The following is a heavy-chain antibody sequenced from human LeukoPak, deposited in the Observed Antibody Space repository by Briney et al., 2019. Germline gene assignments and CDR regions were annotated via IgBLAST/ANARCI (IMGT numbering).Heavy chain of an antibody. D-gene: IGHD3-22*01. CDR3: AKDFSRRYYYDSSGNLDY. CDR1: GFTVSSNY. V-gene: IGHV3-23*01. Sequence: PGGSLRLSWAASGFTVSSNYMSWVRQAPGKGLEWVSAISGSGGSTYYADSVKGRFTISRDNFKNTLYLQMNSLRAEDTAVYYCAKDFSRRYYYDSSGNLDYWGQGTLVTVSS. J-gene: IGHJ4*02. CDR2: ISGSGGST.